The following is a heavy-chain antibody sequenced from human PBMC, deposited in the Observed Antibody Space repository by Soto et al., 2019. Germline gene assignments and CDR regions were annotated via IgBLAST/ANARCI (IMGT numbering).Heavy chain of an antibody. D-gene: IGHD6-13*01. CDR2: INHSGST. Sequence: QVQLQQWGAGLLKPSETLSLTCAVYGGSFSGYYWSWIRQPPGKGLEWIGEINHSGSTNYNPSLKSRVTISVDTSKNQFSLKLSSVTAADTVVYYCARPAIAAAVSAFDYWGQGTLVTVSS. J-gene: IGHJ4*02. V-gene: IGHV4-34*01. CDR1: GGSFSGYY. CDR3: ARPAIAAAVSAFDY.